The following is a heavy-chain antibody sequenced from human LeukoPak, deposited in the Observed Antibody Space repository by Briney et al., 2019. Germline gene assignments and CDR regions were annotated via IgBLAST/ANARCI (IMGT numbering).Heavy chain of an antibody. Sequence: GGSLRLSCAASGFTFNDYDMHWVRQAPGKGLEWVSFITGSGVTTSYADSVKGRFTISKDSAKNSLFLQMNSLRAEDTAVYYCARPTSSGSINSWGQGTLVTVSS. CDR2: ITGSGVTT. J-gene: IGHJ4*02. CDR3: ARPTSSGSINS. D-gene: IGHD6-19*01. CDR1: GFTFNDYD. V-gene: IGHV3-48*01.